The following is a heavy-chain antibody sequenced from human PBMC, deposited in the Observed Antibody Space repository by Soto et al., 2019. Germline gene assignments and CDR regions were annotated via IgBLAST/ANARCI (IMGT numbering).Heavy chain of an antibody. CDR3: GSTPTSGYWYFDY. CDR2: IDYSGST. Sequence: SETLSLTCTVSGGSISSHYWSWIRQSPGKGMEWIGNIDYSGSTNYNPSLKSRVTISVDTSKKQFSLKLRSVTGADTAVYYCGSTPTSGYWYFDYLGQGTLVTVSS. CDR1: GGSISSHY. J-gene: IGHJ4*02. D-gene: IGHD3-9*01. V-gene: IGHV4-59*11.